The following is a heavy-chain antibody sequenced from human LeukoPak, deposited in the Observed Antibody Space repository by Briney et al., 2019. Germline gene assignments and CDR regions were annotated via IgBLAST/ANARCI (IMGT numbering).Heavy chain of an antibody. D-gene: IGHD4-11*01. J-gene: IGHJ4*02. CDR1: GFTFSSYE. Sequence: GGSLRLSCVVSGFTFSSYEMNWVRQAPGKGLEWVSYISSSGSTIYYADSVKGRFIISRDNAKNSLYLQMNSRRAEDTAVYYCARKGAVTAGYWGQGTLVTVSS. CDR2: ISSSGSTI. V-gene: IGHV3-48*03. CDR3: ARKGAVTAGY.